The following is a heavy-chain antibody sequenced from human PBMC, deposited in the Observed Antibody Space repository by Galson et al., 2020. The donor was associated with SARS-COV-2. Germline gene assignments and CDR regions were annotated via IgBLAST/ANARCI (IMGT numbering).Heavy chain of an antibody. CDR3: ARDCSGGSCYL. V-gene: IGHV3-7*01. Sequence: GESLKISCAASGFTFSSYWMSWVRQAPGKGLEWVANIKEDGSEKYYVDSVKGRFTISRDNAANSAYLQMNSLSAEDTAVYYCARDCSGGSCYLWGQGTLVTVSS. J-gene: IGHJ5*02. CDR2: IKEDGSEK. D-gene: IGHD2-15*01. CDR1: GFTFSSYW.